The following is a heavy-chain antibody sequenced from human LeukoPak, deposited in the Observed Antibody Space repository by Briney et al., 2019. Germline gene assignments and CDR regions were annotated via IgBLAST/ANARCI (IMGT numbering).Heavy chain of an antibody. J-gene: IGHJ4*02. CDR3: AKDLLDPMVRGMVDY. D-gene: IGHD3-10*01. CDR2: ISGDGGNT. V-gene: IGHV3-23*01. Sequence: PGGSLRLSCAASRFTFSSYAMSWVRQAPGKGLEWVSAISGDGGNTYYADSVKGRFTISRDNSKNTLYLQMNSLRAEDTAVYYCAKDLLDPMVRGMVDYWGQGTLVTVSS. CDR1: RFTFSSYA.